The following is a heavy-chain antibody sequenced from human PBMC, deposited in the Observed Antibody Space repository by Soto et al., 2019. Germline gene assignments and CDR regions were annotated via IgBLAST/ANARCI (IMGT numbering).Heavy chain of an antibody. CDR3: KRDGSGSYD. CDR1: GFTFSNAW. CDR2: IKSKPDGGTT. Sequence: EVQLVESGGGLVKPGGSLRLSCAASGFTFSNAWMSWVRQAPGKGLEWVGRIKSKPDGGTTDYAAPVKGRFTISRDDSKNTLYLQMNSLKTVDTAVYYCKRDGSGSYDWGQGTLVTVSA. J-gene: IGHJ4*02. D-gene: IGHD3-10*01. V-gene: IGHV3-15*01.